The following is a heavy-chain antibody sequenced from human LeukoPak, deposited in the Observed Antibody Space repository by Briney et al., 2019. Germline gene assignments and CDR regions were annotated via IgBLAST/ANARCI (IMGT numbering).Heavy chain of an antibody. CDR1: GFTFSSYA. J-gene: IGHJ4*02. V-gene: IGHV3-30-3*01. Sequence: GGSLRLSCAASGFTFSSYAMHWVRQAPGKELEWVAVISYDGSNKYYADSVKGRFTISRDNSKNTLYLQMNSLRAEDTAVYYCARDSPHYDILTGYHDYWGQGTLVTVSS. CDR2: ISYDGSNK. D-gene: IGHD3-9*01. CDR3: ARDSPHYDILTGYHDY.